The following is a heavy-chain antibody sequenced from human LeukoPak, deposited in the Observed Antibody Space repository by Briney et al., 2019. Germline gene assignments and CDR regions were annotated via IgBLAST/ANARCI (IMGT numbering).Heavy chain of an antibody. Sequence: ASVKVSCKASGYTFSIYGFSWVRQAPGQGLEWMGWISVYNGNTNYAQKFQGRVTMTTDTSTTTAYMELRNLRSDDTAVYYCARVEYCNVGNCYFRPGAYWGQGTLVTVSS. CDR1: GYTFSIYG. V-gene: IGHV1-18*01. CDR3: ARVEYCNVGNCYFRPGAY. D-gene: IGHD2-15*01. CDR2: ISVYNGNT. J-gene: IGHJ4*02.